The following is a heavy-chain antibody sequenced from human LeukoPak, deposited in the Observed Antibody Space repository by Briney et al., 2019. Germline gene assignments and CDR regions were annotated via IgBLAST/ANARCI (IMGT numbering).Heavy chain of an antibody. CDR3: ARGWPLGDFWSGYYFPNWFDP. CDR2: ISYDGSNK. Sequence: GGSLRLSCAASGFTFSSYAMHWVRQAPGKGLEWVAVISYDGSNKYYADSVKGRFTISRDNSKNTLYLQMNSLRAEDTAVYYCARGWPLGDFWSGYYFPNWFDPWGQGTLVTVSS. D-gene: IGHD3-3*01. CDR1: GFTFSSYA. V-gene: IGHV3-30-3*01. J-gene: IGHJ5*02.